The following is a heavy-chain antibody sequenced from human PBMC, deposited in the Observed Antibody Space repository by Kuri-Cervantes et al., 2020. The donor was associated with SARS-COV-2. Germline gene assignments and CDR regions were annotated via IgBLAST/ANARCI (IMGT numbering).Heavy chain of an antibody. CDR2: FDPEDGET. Sequence: ASVKVSCKVSGYTLTELSMHWVRQAPGKGLEWMGGFDPEDGETIYAQKFQGRVTMTEDTSTDTAYMELSSLRSEDTAVYYCARDAIVTVGSWYDYWGQGTLVTVSS. CDR1: GYTLTELS. CDR3: ARDAIVTVGSWYDY. D-gene: IGHD6-13*01. J-gene: IGHJ4*02. V-gene: IGHV1-24*01.